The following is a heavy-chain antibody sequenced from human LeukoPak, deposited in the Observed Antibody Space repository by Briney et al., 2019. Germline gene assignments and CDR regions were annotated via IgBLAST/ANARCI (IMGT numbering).Heavy chain of an antibody. J-gene: IGHJ4*02. V-gene: IGHV3-23*01. CDR1: GFTFSSYA. CDR2: ISGSAGST. D-gene: IGHD2-15*01. CDR3: AKGKVKGGYCSGGSCYPFDY. Sequence: GGSLRLSCAASGFTFSSYAMSWVRQAPGKGLEWVSVISGSAGSTYYADSVKGRFTISRDNSKNTPYLQMNSLRAEDTAVYYCAKGKVKGGYCSGGSCYPFDYWGQGSLVTVSS.